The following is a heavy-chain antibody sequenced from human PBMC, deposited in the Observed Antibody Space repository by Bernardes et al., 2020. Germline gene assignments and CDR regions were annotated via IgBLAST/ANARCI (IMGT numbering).Heavy chain of an antibody. V-gene: IGHV3-7*03. D-gene: IGHD2-21*01. CDR2: IKQDGSEI. Sequence: GGSLRLSCAASGFTFSSYWMSWVRQAPGKGLEWVANIKQDGSEIYYVDSVKGRFTISRDNAKNSLYLQMNSLRAEDTAVYYCARDPYCGGDCYLFDYWGQGTLVTVSS. CDR1: GFTFSSYW. CDR3: ARDPYCGGDCYLFDY. J-gene: IGHJ4*02.